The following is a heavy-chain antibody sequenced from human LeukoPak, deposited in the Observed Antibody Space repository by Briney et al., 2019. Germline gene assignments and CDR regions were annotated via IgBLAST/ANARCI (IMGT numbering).Heavy chain of an antibody. CDR3: ARDSSGELYFDY. CDR1: GGSINSGSYY. CDR2: IYHSGST. J-gene: IGHJ4*02. D-gene: IGHD3-22*01. Sequence: PSETLSLTCTVSGGSINSGSYYWGWIRQPPGKGLEWIASIYHSGSTYYNPSLKRRVTVTVDKSKNQFSLKLSSVTAADTAVYYCARDSSGELYFDYWGQGTLVTVSS. V-gene: IGHV4-39*07.